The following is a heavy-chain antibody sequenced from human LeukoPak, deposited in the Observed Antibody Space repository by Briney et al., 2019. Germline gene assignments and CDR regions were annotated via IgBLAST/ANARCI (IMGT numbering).Heavy chain of an antibody. V-gene: IGHV4-34*01. CDR2: INHRGST. D-gene: IGHD5-18*01. J-gene: IGHJ4*01. Sequence: PSETLSLTCAVYGGSFSGYYWSWLRQSPGKELEWIGQINHRGSTNYNPSLRSRVTMSIDTSKNQFSLNLRSVTAADTAVFYCARRSQLGGLWGKYQFFFDYWGQGNLVTGSS. CDR1: GGSFSGYY. CDR3: ARRSQLGGLWGKYQFFFDY.